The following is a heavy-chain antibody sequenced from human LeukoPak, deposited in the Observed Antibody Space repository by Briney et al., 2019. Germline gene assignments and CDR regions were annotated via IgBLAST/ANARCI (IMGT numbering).Heavy chain of an antibody. Sequence: GASVKVSCKASGYTFTSYEINWVRQATGHGLEWVGWMNPNSGDTAYAQKFQGRITMTRSTSITTAYMELSGLRSEDTAVYYCARGLGSYDSSELTWPMISFWGQGTQVTVSS. CDR2: MNPNSGDT. CDR1: GYTFTSYE. CDR3: ARGLGSYDSSELTWPMISF. J-gene: IGHJ4*02. D-gene: IGHD3-22*01. V-gene: IGHV1-8*01.